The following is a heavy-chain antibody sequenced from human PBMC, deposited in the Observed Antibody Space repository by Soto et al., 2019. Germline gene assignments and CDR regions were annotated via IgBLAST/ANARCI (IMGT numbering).Heavy chain of an antibody. D-gene: IGHD5-18*01. CDR3: ARGPIGDAAMVTNYFDY. Sequence: QVQLVESGGGVVQPGRSLRLSCAASGFTFSNYAIHWVRQAPGKGLEWVAVLSYDGNNIHYADSVKGRFTVSRDNSKNTLFLQMNSLRPEDTALYYCARGPIGDAAMVTNYFDYWGQGTLGTVSS. CDR2: LSYDGNNI. J-gene: IGHJ4*02. V-gene: IGHV3-30-3*01. CDR1: GFTFSNYA.